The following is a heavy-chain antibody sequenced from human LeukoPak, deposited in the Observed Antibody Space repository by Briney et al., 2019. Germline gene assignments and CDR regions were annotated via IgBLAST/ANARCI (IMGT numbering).Heavy chain of an antibody. CDR3: ASSGVVSPRRGMDN. J-gene: IGHJ6*02. Sequence: GRSLRLSCAASGFTFSTSAMNWVRQAPGKGLEWVSSINNVRSHIYYADSVRGRFTISRDNANNVLYLQMNSLRAEDTAVYYCASSGVVSPRRGMDNWGQGTTVTVSS. CDR1: GFTFSTSA. D-gene: IGHD3-10*01. CDR2: INNVRSHI. V-gene: IGHV3-21*04.